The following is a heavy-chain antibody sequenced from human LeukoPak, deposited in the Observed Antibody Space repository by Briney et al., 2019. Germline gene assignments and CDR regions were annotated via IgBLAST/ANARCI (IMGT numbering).Heavy chain of an antibody. CDR1: GGSFSGYY. Sequence: SETLSLTCAVYGGSFSGYYWSWIRQPPGKGLEWIGEINRSGSTNYNPSLKSPVTISVDTSKNQFSLKLSSVTAADTAVYYCARGPYGDLCFDYWGQGTLVTVSS. V-gene: IGHV4-34*01. J-gene: IGHJ4*02. D-gene: IGHD4-17*01. CDR3: ARGPYGDLCFDY. CDR2: INRSGST.